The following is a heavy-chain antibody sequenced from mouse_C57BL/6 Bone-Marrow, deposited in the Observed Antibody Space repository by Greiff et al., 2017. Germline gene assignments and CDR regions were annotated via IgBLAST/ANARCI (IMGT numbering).Heavy chain of an antibody. CDR2: ISSGSSTI. Sequence: EVKLVESGGGLVKPGGSLKLSCAASGFTFSDYGMHWVRQAPEKGLEWVSYISSGSSTIYSADTVKGRFTISRDTAKNTLFRQRSILRSEDTAMYYCARGDHGGYFDVWGTGTTVTVAS. CDR3: ARGDHGGYFDV. CDR1: GFTFSDYG. J-gene: IGHJ1*03. V-gene: IGHV5-17*01.